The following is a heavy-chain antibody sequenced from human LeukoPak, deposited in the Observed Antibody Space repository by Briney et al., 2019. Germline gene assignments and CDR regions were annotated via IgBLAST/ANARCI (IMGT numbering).Heavy chain of an antibody. D-gene: IGHD5-12*01. Sequence: WGSLRLSWSASGFTLSSYSMNLVRQAPGKGLEWVPSISSSSSYIYYADSVKGRFTISRDNAKNSLYLQMNSLRAEDTAVYYCARDFIVATIHYGMDVWGQGTTVTVSS. CDR2: ISSSSSYI. CDR1: GFTLSSYS. J-gene: IGHJ6*02. V-gene: IGHV3-21*01. CDR3: ARDFIVATIHYGMDV.